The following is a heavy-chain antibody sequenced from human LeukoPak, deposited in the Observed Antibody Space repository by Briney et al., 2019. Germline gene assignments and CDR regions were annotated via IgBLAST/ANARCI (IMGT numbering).Heavy chain of an antibody. Sequence: SETLSLTCTVSGGSMNNYYWSWIRQPPGKGLEWIGYTYYSGKTDYNPSLRSRVTISIDTSKNQFSLKVSSVTAADTAVYYCARGGTTVVSPYDYWGQGTLVTVSS. CDR2: TYYSGKT. V-gene: IGHV4-59*12. J-gene: IGHJ4*02. CDR3: ARGGTTVVSPYDY. CDR1: GGSMNNYY. D-gene: IGHD4-17*01.